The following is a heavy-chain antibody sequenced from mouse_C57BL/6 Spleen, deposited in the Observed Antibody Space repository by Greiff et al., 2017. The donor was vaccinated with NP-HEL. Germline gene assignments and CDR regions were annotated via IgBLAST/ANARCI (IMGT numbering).Heavy chain of an antibody. CDR1: GYAFSSSW. D-gene: IGHD2-1*01. J-gene: IGHJ2*01. CDR3: ARRNGNRYYFDY. Sequence: QVQLQQSGPELVKPGASVKISCKASGYAFSSSWMNWVKQRPGKGLEWIGRIYPGDGDTNYNGKFKGKATLTADKSSSTAYMQLSSLTSEDSAVYFCARRNGNRYYFDYWGQGTTLTVSS. V-gene: IGHV1-82*01. CDR2: IYPGDGDT.